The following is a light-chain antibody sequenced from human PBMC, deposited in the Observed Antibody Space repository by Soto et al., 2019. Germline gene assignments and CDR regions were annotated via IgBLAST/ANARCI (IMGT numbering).Light chain of an antibody. CDR1: SNDVGGYNY. Sequence: QSALTQPRSVSGSPGQSVTISCTGTSNDVGGYNYVSWYQQHPGKAPKFLIYDVTKRPSGVPGRFSGSKSGNTASLTISGLQGEDAADYYCCSYAADSYTLIFGGGTQMTVL. CDR2: DVT. V-gene: IGLV2-11*01. J-gene: IGLJ2*01. CDR3: CSYAADSYTLI.